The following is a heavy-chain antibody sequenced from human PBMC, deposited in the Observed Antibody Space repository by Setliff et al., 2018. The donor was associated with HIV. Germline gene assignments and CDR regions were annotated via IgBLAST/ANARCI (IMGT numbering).Heavy chain of an antibody. V-gene: IGHV1-2*02. J-gene: IGHJ6*03. CDR1: GYTFTGYY. CDR2: INPNSGGT. CDR3: ARCPRYCSGSGCDPQYSHMDV. D-gene: IGHD2-15*01. Sequence: GASVKVSCKASGYTFTGYYMHWVRQAPGQGLEWMGWINPNSGGTNYAQNFQGRFTISRDNAKNTLYLQMNSLRVEDTAVYYCARCPRYCSGSGCDPQYSHMDVWGQGTTVTVSS.